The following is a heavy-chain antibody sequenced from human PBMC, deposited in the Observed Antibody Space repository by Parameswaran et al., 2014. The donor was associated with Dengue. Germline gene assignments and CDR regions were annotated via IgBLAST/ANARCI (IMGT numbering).Heavy chain of an antibody. D-gene: IGHD6-19*01. CDR3: TTTDRIAVAPNYYGMDV. J-gene: IGHJ6*02. CDR2: IKSKTDGGTT. Sequence: WIRQPPGKGLEWVGRIKSKTDGGTTDYAAPVKGRFTISRDDSKNTLYLQMNSLKTEDTAVYYCTTTDRIAVAPNYYGMDVWGQGTTVTVSS. V-gene: IGHV3-15*01.